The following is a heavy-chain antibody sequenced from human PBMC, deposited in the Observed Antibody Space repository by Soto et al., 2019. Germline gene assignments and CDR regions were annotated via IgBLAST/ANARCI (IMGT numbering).Heavy chain of an antibody. CDR2: ISSSGRTI. Sequence: GSLRLSCAASGFTFSNYEMNWVRQAPGKGLEWVSHISSSGRTIYYGDSVKGRFTISRDNAKYSLYLQMNSLRAEDTAVYYCARAGGGYYDFWSGHHWGQGTLVTVSS. CDR3: ARAGGGYYDFWSGHH. V-gene: IGHV3-48*03. J-gene: IGHJ5*02. CDR1: GFTFSNYE. D-gene: IGHD3-3*01.